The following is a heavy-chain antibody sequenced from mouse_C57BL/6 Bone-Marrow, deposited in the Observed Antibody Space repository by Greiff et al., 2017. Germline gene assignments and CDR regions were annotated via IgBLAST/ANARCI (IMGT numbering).Heavy chain of an antibody. CDR1: GYTFTSYW. CDR2: IDPSGSFT. Sequence: QVQLQQPGAELVMPGASVKLSCKASGYTFTSYWMHWVKQRPGQGLEWIGEIDPSGSFTNYNQKFKGKSTLTVDKFSSTAYMPLSSLTSEDSAVYYGARVGDGPPLCWYFDVWGTGTTVTVSS. J-gene: IGHJ1*03. CDR3: ARVGDGPPLCWYFDV. D-gene: IGHD2-3*01. V-gene: IGHV1-69*01.